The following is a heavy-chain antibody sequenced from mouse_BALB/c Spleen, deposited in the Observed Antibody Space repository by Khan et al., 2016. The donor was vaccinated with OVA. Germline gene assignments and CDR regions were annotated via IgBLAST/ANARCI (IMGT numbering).Heavy chain of an antibody. V-gene: IGHV1S136*01. Sequence: VQLKQSGPELVKPGASVKMSCKASGYTFTSYVMHWVRQKPGQGLEWIGYIYPFNDATKFNEKFKGKAILTSDKSSSTAYMEFTSLTSEDSEVYFCARNYRYDVYFDSWGQGTTLTVSS. CDR2: IYPFNDAT. CDR3: ARNYRYDVYFDS. J-gene: IGHJ2*01. CDR1: GYTFTSYV. D-gene: IGHD2-12*01.